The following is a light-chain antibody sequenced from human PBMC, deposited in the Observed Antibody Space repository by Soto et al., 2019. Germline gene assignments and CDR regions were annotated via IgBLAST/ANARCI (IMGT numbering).Light chain of an antibody. CDR1: SSDVGSYNL. Sequence: QSALTQPASVSGSPGQSITISCTGTSSDVGSYNLVSWYQQHPGKTPKLMIYEGSKRSSGVSNRFSGSKSGNTVSLTISGLQSEDEADYYCCSFAGSSPWVFGGVTNLTVL. J-gene: IGLJ3*02. V-gene: IGLV2-23*01. CDR2: EGS. CDR3: CSFAGSSPWV.